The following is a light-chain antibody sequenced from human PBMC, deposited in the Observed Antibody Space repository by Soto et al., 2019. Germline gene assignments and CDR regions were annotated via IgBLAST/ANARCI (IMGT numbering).Light chain of an antibody. CDR3: SAYTPSNTVI. Sequence: QSALTQPASVSGSPGQSITISCTGTSSDVAAYNFVSWYQQHPGEVPKLMIYEVIKRPSGISDRFSGSKSGNTASLTISGLQAEDDADYYCSAYTPSNTVIFGGGIKLTVL. CDR1: SSDVAAYNF. V-gene: IGLV2-14*03. CDR2: EVI. J-gene: IGLJ2*01.